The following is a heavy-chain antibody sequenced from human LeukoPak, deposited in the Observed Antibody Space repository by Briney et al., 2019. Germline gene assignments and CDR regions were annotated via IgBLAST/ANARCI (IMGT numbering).Heavy chain of an antibody. CDR2: INHSGST. V-gene: IGHV4-34*01. J-gene: IGHJ4*02. CDR1: GGSFSGYY. Sequence: SETLSLTCAVYGGSFSGYYWSWIRQPPGKGLEWIGEINHSGSTNYNPSLKSRVTISVDTSKNQFSLKLSSVTAADTAVYYCARHDSSGYYYPYYFDYWGRGTLVTVSS. D-gene: IGHD3-22*01. CDR3: ARHDSSGYYYPYYFDY.